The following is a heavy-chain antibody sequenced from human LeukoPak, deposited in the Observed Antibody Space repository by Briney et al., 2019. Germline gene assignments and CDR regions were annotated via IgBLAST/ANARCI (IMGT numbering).Heavy chain of an antibody. J-gene: IGHJ4*02. CDR3: ARGLYSSSWYGLFDY. D-gene: IGHD6-13*01. CDR1: GYTFTGYY. V-gene: IGHV1-2*02. Sequence: GASVKVSCTASGYTFTGYYMHWVRQAPGQGLEWMGWINPNSGGTNYAQKFQGRVTMTRDTSISTAYMELSRLRSDDTAVYYCARGLYSSSWYGLFDYWGQGTLVTVSS. CDR2: INPNSGGT.